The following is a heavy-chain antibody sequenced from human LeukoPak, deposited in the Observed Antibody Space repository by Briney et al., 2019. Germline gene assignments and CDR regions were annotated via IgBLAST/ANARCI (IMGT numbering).Heavy chain of an antibody. V-gene: IGHV1-58*01. CDR1: GFTFTSSA. D-gene: IGHD5-18*01. CDR3: AAPSRIQLDY. J-gene: IGHJ4*02. CDR2: IVVGSGNT. Sequence: SVKVSCKASGFTFTSSAVQWVRQARGRRLEWIGWIVVGSGNTNYAQMFQGRVTITRDMSTSTAYMELSSLRSEDTAVYYCAAPSRIQLDYWGQGTLVTVYS.